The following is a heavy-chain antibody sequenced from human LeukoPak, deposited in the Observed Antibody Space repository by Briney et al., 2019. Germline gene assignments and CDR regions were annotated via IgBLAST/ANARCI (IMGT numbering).Heavy chain of an antibody. V-gene: IGHV3-48*01. CDR1: GFTLSTYN. CDR2: ISRSSSAI. CDR3: ARDSPGWGGFDY. Sequence: GGSLRLSCAASGFTLSTYNMNWVRQAPGKGLEWVSYISRSSSAIFYADSVKGRFTISRDDAKKSLYLQLNSLSAEDTAVYYCARDSPGWGGFDYWGQGTLVTVSS. D-gene: IGHD3-10*01. J-gene: IGHJ4*02.